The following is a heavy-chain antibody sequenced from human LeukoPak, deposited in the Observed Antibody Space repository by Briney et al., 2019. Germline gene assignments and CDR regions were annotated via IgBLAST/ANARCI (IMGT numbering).Heavy chain of an antibody. D-gene: IGHD4-17*01. CDR1: GGSISSYY. J-gene: IGHJ6*03. CDR3: ARVGGDYYYMDV. Sequence: PSETLSLTCTVSGGSISSYYWNWIRQPAGKGLEWIGRIFSGSTSYNPSLKSRVTMSVDTSKNQSSLKLSSVTAADTAVYYCARVGGDYYYMDVWGKGTTVTVSS. V-gene: IGHV4-4*07. CDR2: IFSGST.